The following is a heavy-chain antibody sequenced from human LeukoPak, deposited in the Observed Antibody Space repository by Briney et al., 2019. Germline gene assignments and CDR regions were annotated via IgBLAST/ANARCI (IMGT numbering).Heavy chain of an antibody. CDR1: GFTFRSYE. D-gene: IGHD3-3*01. Sequence: GGSLRLSCEDSGFTFRSYEMNWVRQAPGKGLEWIAYLSSSGSAFSYADSVKGRFTIARDNAKNAVYLEMNSLRADDTAVYYCARSARLMKGVVEVTALDDWGQGTLVTVSS. J-gene: IGHJ4*02. CDR2: LSSSGSAF. V-gene: IGHV3-48*03. CDR3: ARSARLMKGVVEVTALDD.